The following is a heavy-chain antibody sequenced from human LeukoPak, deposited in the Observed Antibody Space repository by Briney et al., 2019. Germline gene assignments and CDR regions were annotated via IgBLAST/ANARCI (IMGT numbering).Heavy chain of an antibody. Sequence: PGGSLRLSCAASGFTFSSYWMSWVRQAPGKGLEWVANIKQDGSEKYYVDSVKGRFTISRDNAKNSLYLQMNSLRAEDTAVYYCARETWELLGEAYFDYWGQGTLVTVSS. D-gene: IGHD1-26*01. V-gene: IGHV3-7*01. CDR1: GFTFSSYW. CDR2: IKQDGSEK. CDR3: ARETWELLGEAYFDY. J-gene: IGHJ4*02.